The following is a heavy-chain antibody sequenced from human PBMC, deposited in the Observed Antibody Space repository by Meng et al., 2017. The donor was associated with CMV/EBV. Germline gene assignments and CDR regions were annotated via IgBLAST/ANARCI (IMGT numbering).Heavy chain of an antibody. D-gene: IGHD6-19*01. V-gene: IGHV1-2*02. Sequence: QVDLVQFGAWMKKLGASVMGSCTTSVFTFSDYYIPWVRQAPGQGLEWMGWVNSNNDATNYARKFQGRVSMTRDTSISTAHMELSRLMSDDTAVYYCVRSSGWSLFDYWGQGTLVTVSS. J-gene: IGHJ4*02. CDR1: VFTFSDYY. CDR3: VRSSGWSLFDY. CDR2: VNSNNDAT.